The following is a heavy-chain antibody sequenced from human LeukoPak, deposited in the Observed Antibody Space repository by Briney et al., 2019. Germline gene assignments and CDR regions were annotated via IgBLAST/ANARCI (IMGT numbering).Heavy chain of an antibody. CDR1: GGSFSGYY. D-gene: IGHD3-3*01. V-gene: IGHV4-34*01. J-gene: IGHJ4*02. Sequence: PSETLSLTCAVYGGSFSGYYWSWIRQPPGKGLEWIGEINHSGSTNYNPSLKSRVTISVDTSKNQFSLKLSSVTAADTAVYYCARSGTIFGVVNPALIIDYWGQGTLVTVSS. CDR2: INHSGST. CDR3: ARSGTIFGVVNPALIIDY.